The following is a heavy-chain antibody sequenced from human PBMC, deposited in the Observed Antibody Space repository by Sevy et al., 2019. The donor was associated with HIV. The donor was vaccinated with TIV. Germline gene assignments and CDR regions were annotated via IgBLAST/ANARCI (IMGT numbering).Heavy chain of an antibody. D-gene: IGHD3-10*01. Sequence: GEYLKISCKSSGYSFTSYWIGWVRQMPGKGLEWMGIIYPGDSDTRFSPSFQGQVTISADKSISTAYLQWSSLKASDTAMYYCARTKYYYGSGSYGHFDYWGQGTLVTVSS. V-gene: IGHV5-51*01. J-gene: IGHJ4*02. CDR1: GYSFTSYW. CDR3: ARTKYYYGSGSYGHFDY. CDR2: IYPGDSDT.